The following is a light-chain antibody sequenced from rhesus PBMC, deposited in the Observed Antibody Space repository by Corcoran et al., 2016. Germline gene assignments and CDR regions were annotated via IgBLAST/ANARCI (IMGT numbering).Light chain of an antibody. Sequence: DIQMTQSPSALSASVGDRVTISCRASQNIYSNLAWYQQKPGKAPKLLIYAASILQTGIPSRFRGSGSGTDFTLPISSLQPEDSAAYYCQHYYDNPYSFGQGTKVEIK. J-gene: IGKJ2*01. CDR1: QNIYSN. CDR2: AAS. V-gene: IGKV1S12*01. CDR3: QHYYDNPYS.